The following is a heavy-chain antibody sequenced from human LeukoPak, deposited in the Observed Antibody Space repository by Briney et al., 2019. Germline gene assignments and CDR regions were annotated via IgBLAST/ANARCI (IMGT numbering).Heavy chain of an antibody. CDR2: IKSKTDGGTT. J-gene: IGHJ5*02. CDR3: TRAIRYCSGGSCSRWFDP. V-gene: IGHV3-15*01. Sequence: GGSLRLSCAASRFTFSSYWMAWVRQAPGKGLEWVGRIKSKTDGGTTDYAAPVKGRFTISRDDSKNTLYLQMNSLKTEDTAVYYCTRAIRYCSGGSCSRWFDPWGQGTLVTVSS. CDR1: RFTFSSYW. D-gene: IGHD2-15*01.